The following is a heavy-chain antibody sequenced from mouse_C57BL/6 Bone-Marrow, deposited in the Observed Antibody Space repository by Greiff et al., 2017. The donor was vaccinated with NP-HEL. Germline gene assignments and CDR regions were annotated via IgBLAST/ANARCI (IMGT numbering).Heavy chain of an antibody. J-gene: IGHJ3*01. CDR1: GYTFTSYG. D-gene: IGHD3-2*02. CDR3: ARPGQLRPTSFAY. V-gene: IGHV1-81*01. CDR2: IYPRSGNT. Sequence: QVQLKQSGAELARPGASVKLSCKASGYTFTSYGISWVKQRTGQGLEWIGEIYPRSGNTYYNEKFKGKATLTADKSSSTAYMELRSLTSEDSAVYFCARPGQLRPTSFAYWGQGTLVTVSA.